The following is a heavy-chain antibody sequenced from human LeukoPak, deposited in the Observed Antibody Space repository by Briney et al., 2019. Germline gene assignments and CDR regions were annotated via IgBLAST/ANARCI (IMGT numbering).Heavy chain of an antibody. J-gene: IGHJ4*02. CDR2: ISGSGGST. CDR1: GFTFSSYA. Sequence: GGSLRLSCAASGFTFSSYAMSWVRQAPGKGLEWVSAISGSGGSTYYADSVKGRFTISRDNSKNTLYLQKNSLRAEDTAVYYCAKVKDSSGYYYRPPFDYWGQGTLVTVSS. V-gene: IGHV3-23*01. D-gene: IGHD3-22*01. CDR3: AKVKDSSGYYYRPPFDY.